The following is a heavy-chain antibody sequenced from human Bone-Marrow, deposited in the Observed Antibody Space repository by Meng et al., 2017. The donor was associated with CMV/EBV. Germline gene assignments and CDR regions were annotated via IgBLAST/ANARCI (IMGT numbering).Heavy chain of an antibody. V-gene: IGHV4-34*01. CDR3: ARARLRSSWYSSRTNWYFDL. D-gene: IGHD6-13*01. CDR2: INHSGST. J-gene: IGHJ2*01. CDR1: GGSFSGYY. Sequence: GSLRLSCAVYGGSFSGYYWSWIRQPPGKGLEWIGEINHSGSTNYNPSLKSRVTISVDTSKNQFSLKLSSVTAADTAVYYCARARLRSSWYSSRTNWYFDLWGRGTRVTGSS.